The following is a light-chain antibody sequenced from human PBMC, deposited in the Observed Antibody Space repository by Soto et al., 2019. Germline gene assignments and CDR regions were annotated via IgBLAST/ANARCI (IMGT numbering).Light chain of an antibody. V-gene: IGLV1-44*01. CDR2: TTS. Sequence: QSVVTQPPSVSGTPGQEVIISCSNVGRHEVSWYQQVPGMAPKLLIHTTSQRPSGVPDRFSASKSGTSASLAIRGLQSDDEADYFCSSWDDSLSGVVFGRGTKLTVL. J-gene: IGLJ2*01. CDR1: NVGRHE. CDR3: SSWDDSLSGVV.